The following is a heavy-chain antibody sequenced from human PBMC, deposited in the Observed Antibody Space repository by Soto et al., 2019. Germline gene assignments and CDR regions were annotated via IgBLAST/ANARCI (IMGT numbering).Heavy chain of an antibody. D-gene: IGHD6-13*01. CDR2: IDPSDSYT. V-gene: IGHV5-10-1*01. J-gene: IGHJ4*02. CDR1: GYSFTIYC. CDR3: ARLVHHEGYFDY. Sequence: PGESVKISGKGSGYSFTIYCISWVLQMPGKGLEWMGRIDPSDSYTNYSPSFQGHVTISADKSISTAYLQWSSLKASDTAMYYCARLVHHEGYFDYWGQGTLVTVS.